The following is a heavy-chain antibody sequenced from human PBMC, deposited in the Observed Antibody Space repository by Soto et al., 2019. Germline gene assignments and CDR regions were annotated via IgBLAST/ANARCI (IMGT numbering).Heavy chain of an antibody. J-gene: IGHJ6*02. Sequence: QITLKESGPTLVKPTQTLTLTCTFSGFSLSTSGVGVGWIRQPPGRALEWLALIYWDDDKRYSPCLKSRLTLTKDTSKNQVVLTITNMDPVDTATYYCAHSGYSYGSYYYYGMDVWGQGTTVTVSS. CDR3: AHSGYSYGSYYYYGMDV. CDR1: GFSLSTSGVG. CDR2: IYWDDDK. V-gene: IGHV2-5*02. D-gene: IGHD5-18*01.